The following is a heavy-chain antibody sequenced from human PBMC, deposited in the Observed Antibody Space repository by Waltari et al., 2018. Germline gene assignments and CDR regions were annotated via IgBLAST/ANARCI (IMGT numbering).Heavy chain of an antibody. J-gene: IGHJ4*02. CDR1: GFTFSSYA. CDR2: ISYDGSNK. D-gene: IGHD3-3*01. V-gene: IGHV3-30*01. Sequence: QVQLVASGGGVVQPGRSLRPSCAASGFTFSSYAMPWVRQAQGKGLEWVAVISYDGSNKYYADSVKGRFTISRDNSKNTLYLQMNSLRAEDTAVYYCARAPESIFGVYYFDYWGQGTLVTVSS. CDR3: ARAPESIFGVYYFDY.